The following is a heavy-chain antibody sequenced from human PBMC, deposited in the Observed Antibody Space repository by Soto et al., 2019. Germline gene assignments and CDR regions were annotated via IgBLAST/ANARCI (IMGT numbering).Heavy chain of an antibody. D-gene: IGHD2-21*02. CDR1: GGTFSSYA. CDR3: ATLETYGGGDGYSSFAY. J-gene: IGHJ4*02. Sequence: QVQLVQSGAEVKKPGSSVKVSCKASGGTFSSYAISRLLQAPGLGLEWMGGFLPIFGTANYAQKFQGRVTIIADETTPTAYIELGCVRSEDTAVSYCATLETYGGGDGYSSFAYWGQGPLVPVSS. V-gene: IGHV1-69*01. CDR2: FLPIFGTA.